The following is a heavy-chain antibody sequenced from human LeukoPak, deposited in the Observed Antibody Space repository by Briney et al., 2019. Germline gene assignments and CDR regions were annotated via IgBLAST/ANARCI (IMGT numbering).Heavy chain of an antibody. V-gene: IGHV4-59*01. J-gene: IGHJ6*02. CDR2: IYYTGTT. Sequence: SETLSLTCTVSGDSISNYYWTWIRQLPGKGLEWIGYIYYTGTTNYNPSLRSRVTISVDTSRNQFSLRLSSVTAADTAVYYCAREDPQTTVPEGMDVWGHGTTVIVSS. D-gene: IGHD4-17*01. CDR1: GDSISNYY. CDR3: AREDPQTTVPEGMDV.